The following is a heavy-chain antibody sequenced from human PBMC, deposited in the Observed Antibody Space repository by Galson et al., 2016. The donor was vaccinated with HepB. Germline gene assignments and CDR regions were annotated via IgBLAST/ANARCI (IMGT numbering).Heavy chain of an antibody. Sequence: SLRLSCAASGFTFSSYGMHWVRQAPGKGLAWAAAISYDGSDKYYADSVKGRFTISRDNSKNTLYLQMNSLRAEETAVYYCANVEAPWLGWGQGIQVTVSS. V-gene: IGHV3-30*18. J-gene: IGHJ4*02. CDR1: GFTFSSYG. CDR2: ISYDGSDK. D-gene: IGHD5-12*01. CDR3: ANVEAPWLG.